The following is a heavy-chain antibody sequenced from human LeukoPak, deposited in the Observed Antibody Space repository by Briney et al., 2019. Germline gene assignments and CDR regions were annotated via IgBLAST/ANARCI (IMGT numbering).Heavy chain of an antibody. J-gene: IGHJ4*02. CDR3: ARKAYYFDY. Sequence: GGSLRLSCAASGSTFSSYWMSWVRQAPGKGLEWVANIKQDGSEKYYVDSVKGRFTISRDNAKNSLYLQMNSLRAEDTAVYYCARKAYYFDYWGQGTLVTVSS. V-gene: IGHV3-7*01. CDR1: GSTFSSYW. CDR2: IKQDGSEK.